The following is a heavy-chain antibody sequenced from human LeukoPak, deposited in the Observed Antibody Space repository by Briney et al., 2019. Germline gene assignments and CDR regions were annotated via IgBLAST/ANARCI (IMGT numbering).Heavy chain of an antibody. CDR3: AREALNLDAFDI. CDR2: ISYSGST. CDR1: GVSISSGGYY. Sequence: SETLSLTCTVSGVSISSGGYYWPWIRQYPGKGLEWIGYISYSGSTYYHPSLKSRVAISVDTSKNQFSLRLSSVTAADTAVYYCAREALNLDAFDIWGQGTMVTVSS. V-gene: IGHV4-31*03. J-gene: IGHJ3*02.